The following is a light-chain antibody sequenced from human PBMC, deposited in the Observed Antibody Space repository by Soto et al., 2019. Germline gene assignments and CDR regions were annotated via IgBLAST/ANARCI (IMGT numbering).Light chain of an antibody. CDR3: QQLNSYPIT. CDR1: QGISSY. V-gene: IGKV1-9*01. J-gene: IGKJ5*01. CDR2: AAS. Sequence: IPLTQSPSSLSASVGDRVTITCRASQGISSYLAWYQQKSGKAPQLLIYAASTLQSGVPSRFSGSGSGTDFTLTINSLQPEDFATYYCQQLNSYPITFGQGTRLEIK.